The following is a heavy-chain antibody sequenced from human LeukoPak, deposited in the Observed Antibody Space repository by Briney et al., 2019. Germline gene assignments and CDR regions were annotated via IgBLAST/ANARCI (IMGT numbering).Heavy chain of an antibody. Sequence: SETLSLTCTVSGGPINSGSYSWTWIRQPAGKGLEWIGRIHISGSTHYTPSLKSRVTISVDTFKNQFSLKLSSVTAADTAVYYCARADRSGYFGNVVAFDIWGQGTMVTVSS. CDR3: ARADRSGYFGNVVAFDI. D-gene: IGHD3-22*01. CDR1: GGPINSGSYS. V-gene: IGHV4-61*02. CDR2: IHISGST. J-gene: IGHJ3*02.